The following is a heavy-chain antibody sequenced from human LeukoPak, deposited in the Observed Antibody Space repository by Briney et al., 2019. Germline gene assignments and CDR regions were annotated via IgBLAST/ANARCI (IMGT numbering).Heavy chain of an antibody. J-gene: IGHJ4*02. CDR2: ISWNSGSI. Sequence: SLRLSCAASGFTLTNYWMHWVRQAPGKGLVWVSGISWNSGSIGYADSVKGRFTISRDNAKNSLYLQMNSLRAEDTALYYCAKAKYSSGWYVDYFDYWGQGTLVTVSS. D-gene: IGHD6-19*01. V-gene: IGHV3-9*01. CDR3: AKAKYSSGWYVDYFDY. CDR1: GFTLTNYW.